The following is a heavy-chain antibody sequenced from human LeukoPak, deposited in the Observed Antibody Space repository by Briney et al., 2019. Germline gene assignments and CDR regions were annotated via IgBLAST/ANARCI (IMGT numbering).Heavy chain of an antibody. V-gene: IGHV1-46*03. J-gene: IGHJ5*02. CDR3: ACDYGNNWFDP. D-gene: IGHD4-17*01. CDR2: INPSGDNT. CDR1: GYPFTSYA. Sequence: SVKVSCKASGYPFTSYAIHWVRQAPGQGLEWMAMINPSGDNTIYAQKFQGRVTMTRDTSTNTVYMELSSLTSEDTAIYYCACDYGNNWFDPWGQGTLVTVSS.